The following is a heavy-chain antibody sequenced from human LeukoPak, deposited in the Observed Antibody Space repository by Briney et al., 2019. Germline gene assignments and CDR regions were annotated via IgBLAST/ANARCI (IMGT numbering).Heavy chain of an antibody. CDR3: AKDQGFTRPYGMDV. V-gene: IGHV3-23*01. J-gene: IGHJ6*02. Sequence: GGSLRLSCAASGFTFSSYAMSWVRQAPGKGLEWVPAISGSGGSTYYADSVKGRFTISRDNSKNTLYLQMNSLRAEDTAVYYCAKDQGFTRPYGMDVWGQGTTVTVSS. CDR1: GFTFSSYA. CDR2: ISGSGGST.